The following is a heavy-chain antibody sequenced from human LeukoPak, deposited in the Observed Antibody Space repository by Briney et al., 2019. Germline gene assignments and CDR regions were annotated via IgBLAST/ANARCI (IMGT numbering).Heavy chain of an antibody. D-gene: IGHD3-3*01. CDR2: MYYSGGS. CDR3: AGRWRYGLDV. J-gene: IGHJ6*02. V-gene: IGHV4-59*08. CDR1: GXSISSYY. Sequence: SETLSLTCTVSGXSISSYYWSWIRQPPGKGLEWIGYMYYSGGSNYNPSLESRVTISVDTSKNQFSLKLSSVTAADTAVYYCAGRWRYGLDVWGQGTTVTVSS.